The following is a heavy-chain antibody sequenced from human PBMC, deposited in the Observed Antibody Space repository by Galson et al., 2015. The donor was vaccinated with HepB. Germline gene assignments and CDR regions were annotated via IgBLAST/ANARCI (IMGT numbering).Heavy chain of an antibody. V-gene: IGHV3-23*01. Sequence: SLRLSCATSGFRFTKYSMSWVRQAPGKGLQWVSAITGGGEGTYYADSVKGRFTTSRDSSSNTVFLLMTSLRVDDTAVYYCAEVAILGATPHYFDYLGQGTLVTVSS. CDR1: GFRFTKYS. D-gene: IGHD3-16*01. J-gene: IGHJ4*02. CDR2: ITGGGEGT. CDR3: AEVAILGATPHYFDY.